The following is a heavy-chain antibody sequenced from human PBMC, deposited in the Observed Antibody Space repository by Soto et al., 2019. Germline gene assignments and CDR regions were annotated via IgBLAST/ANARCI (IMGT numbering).Heavy chain of an antibody. V-gene: IGHV3-74*01. J-gene: IGHJ6*02. Sequence: GGSLRLSCAASGFTFSSYWMHWVRQAPGKGLVWVSRINSDGGSTSYADSVKGRFTISRDNAKNTLYLQMNSLRAEDTAVYYCVAGTRVVYYYYGMDVWGQGTTVTVSS. D-gene: IGHD3-10*01. CDR2: INSDGGST. CDR1: GFTFSSYW. CDR3: VAGTRVVYYYYGMDV.